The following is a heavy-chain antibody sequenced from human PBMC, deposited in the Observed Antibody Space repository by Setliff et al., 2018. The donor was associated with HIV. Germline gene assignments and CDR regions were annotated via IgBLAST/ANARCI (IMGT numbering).Heavy chain of an antibody. CDR1: GFPFSAYA. Sequence: GGSLRLSCEASGFPFSAYAFSWVRQAPGKGLEWVSSIGSNVNYRYYADSVRGRFTISRDNAKNSLYLEMNSLRVEDTAVYYCAREYSSSWTSYYYYGMDVWGQGTTVTVSS. V-gene: IGHV3-21*01. D-gene: IGHD6-13*01. CDR3: AREYSSSWTSYYYYGMDV. J-gene: IGHJ6*02. CDR2: IGSNVNYR.